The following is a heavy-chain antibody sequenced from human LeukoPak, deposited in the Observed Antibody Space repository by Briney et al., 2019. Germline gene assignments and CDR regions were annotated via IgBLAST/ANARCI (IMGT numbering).Heavy chain of an antibody. J-gene: IGHJ4*02. CDR2: ISSSGGSA. CDR3: AKDQEGATLGLFDY. Sequence: PGGSLRLSCAVSGFTFRSYAMNWVRQAPGKGLEWVSGISSSGGSADYADSVEGRFIISRDNSKNTLYLQMNSLRAEDTAVYYCAKDQEGATLGLFDYWGQGTLVTVSS. D-gene: IGHD1-26*01. V-gene: IGHV3-23*01. CDR1: GFTFRSYA.